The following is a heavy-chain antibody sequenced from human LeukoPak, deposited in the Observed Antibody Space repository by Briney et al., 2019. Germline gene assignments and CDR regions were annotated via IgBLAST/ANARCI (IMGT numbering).Heavy chain of an antibody. CDR2: IYHSGST. J-gene: IGHJ5*02. V-gene: IGHV4-38-2*02. CDR1: GYSISSGYY. Sequence: SETLSLTRTVSGYSISSGYYWGWIRQPPGKGLEWIGSIYHSGSTYYNPSLKSRVTISVDTSKNQFSLKPSSVTAADTAVYYCARDRLGYCSGGSCYDWFDPWGQGTLVTVSS. CDR3: ARDRLGYCSGGSCYDWFDP. D-gene: IGHD2-15*01.